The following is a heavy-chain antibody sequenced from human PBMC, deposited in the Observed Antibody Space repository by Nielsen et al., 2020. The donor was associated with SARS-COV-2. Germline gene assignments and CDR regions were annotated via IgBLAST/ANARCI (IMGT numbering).Heavy chain of an antibody. V-gene: IGHV3-13*01. CDR3: ARQIVVSGTWAGTFDY. CDR1: GFTFSSYD. D-gene: IGHD6-19*01. Sequence: GESLKISCAASGFTFSSYDMHWVRQAPGKGLEWVSAIGTAGDTYYVDSVKGRFTISRENAKNSLYLQMNSLRAGDTAVYYCARQIVVSGTWAGTFDYWGQGTLATVSS. J-gene: IGHJ4*02. CDR2: IGTAGDT.